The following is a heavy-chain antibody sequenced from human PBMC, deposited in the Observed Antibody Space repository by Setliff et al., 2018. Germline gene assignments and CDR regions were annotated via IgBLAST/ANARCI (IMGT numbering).Heavy chain of an antibody. CDR3: TRDTNIVVVPPHRTAFDI. CDR1: GYTFSTYG. V-gene: IGHV1-18*01. CDR2: ISPYNGYI. J-gene: IGHJ3*02. D-gene: IGHD2-2*01. Sequence: ASVKVSCKASGYTFSTYGIAWVRQAPGQGLEWMGWISPYNGYIIYAHKFQGRVTMTTDTSTGTADMELRNLRSDDTAVYYCTRDTNIVVVPPHRTAFDIWGQGTRGTVSS.